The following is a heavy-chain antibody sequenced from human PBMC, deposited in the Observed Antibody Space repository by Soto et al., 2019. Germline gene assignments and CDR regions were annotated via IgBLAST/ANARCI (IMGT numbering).Heavy chain of an antibody. CDR1: GGSISSSSYY. CDR2: IYYSGST. V-gene: IGHV4-39*01. J-gene: IGHJ3*02. Sequence: ASETLSLTCTVSGGSISSSSYYWGWIRQPPGKGLEWIGSIYYSGSTYYNPSLKSRVTISVDTSKNQFSLKLSSVAAADTAVYYCARRGWTLFGVVAVDALDIWDQAKMVTVS. D-gene: IGHD3-3*01. CDR3: ARRGWTLFGVVAVDALDI.